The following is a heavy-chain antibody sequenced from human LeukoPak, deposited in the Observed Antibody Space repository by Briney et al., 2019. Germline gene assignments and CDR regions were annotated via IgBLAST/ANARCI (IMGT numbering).Heavy chain of an antibody. J-gene: IGHJ2*01. D-gene: IGHD4-23*01. CDR2: ISYDETNK. CDR1: GFTFTNYA. V-gene: IGHV3-30*04. CDR3: AKNNDYGGSYWYFDL. Sequence: GGSLRLSCAASGFTFTNYAMHWVRQAPGKGLEWVAVISYDETNKYYEDSVKGRFTISRDSSKNTPYLQMSSLRDEDTAVYYCAKNNDYGGSYWYFDLWGRGTLVTVSS.